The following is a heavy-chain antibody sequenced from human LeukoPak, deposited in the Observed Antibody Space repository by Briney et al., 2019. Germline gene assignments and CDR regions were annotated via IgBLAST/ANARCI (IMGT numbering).Heavy chain of an antibody. J-gene: IGHJ4*02. CDR1: GGSLNSYY. CDR3: ASDYCSGGSCYSGFGY. CDR2: IYYSGST. Sequence: SETLSLTCTVSGGSLNSYYWSWIRQPPGKGLEWIGSIYYSGSTYYNPSLKSRVTISVDTSKNQFSLKLSSVTAADTAVYYCASDYCSGGSCYSGFGYWGQGTLVTVSS. D-gene: IGHD2-15*01. V-gene: IGHV4-59*05.